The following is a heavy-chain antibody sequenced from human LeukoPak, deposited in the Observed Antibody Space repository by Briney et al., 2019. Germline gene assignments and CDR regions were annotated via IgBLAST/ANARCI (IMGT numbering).Heavy chain of an antibody. CDR1: GGSISSSSYY. CDR3: ARRGGSGSGDY. CDR2: IYYSGST. Sequence: SETLSLACTVSGGSISSSSYYWGWIRQPPGKGLEWIGSIYYSGSTYYNPSLKSRVTISVDTSKNQFSLKLSSVTAADTAVYYCARRGGSGSGDYWGQGTLVTVSS. D-gene: IGHD3-10*01. V-gene: IGHV4-39*01. J-gene: IGHJ4*02.